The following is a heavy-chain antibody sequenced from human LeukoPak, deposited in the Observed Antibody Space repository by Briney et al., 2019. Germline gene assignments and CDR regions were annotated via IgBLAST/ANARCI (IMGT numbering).Heavy chain of an antibody. J-gene: IGHJ4*02. CDR2: IKQDGSKK. Sequence: GGSLRLSCVASGFPFSSYWMTWVRQAPGKGLEWVANIKQDGSKKSYVDSVKGRFTISRDNAKNSLYLQMNSLRAEDTAIYYCARADFEYYDYVWGSYRTTGYFDYWGQGTLVTVSS. CDR1: GFPFSSYW. CDR3: ARADFEYYDYVWGSYRTTGYFDY. D-gene: IGHD3-16*02. V-gene: IGHV3-7*01.